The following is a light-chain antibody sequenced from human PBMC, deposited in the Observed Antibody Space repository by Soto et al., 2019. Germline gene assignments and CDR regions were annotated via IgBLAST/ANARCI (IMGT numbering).Light chain of an antibody. Sequence: DIQMTQSPSSLSASVGDIVTITCRASQGISNYLAWYQQIPRKVPKLLISAASTLQSGVPSRFSGSGSGTDFTLTISRLQPEDVATYYCQKYTNVPAFGGGTKVEIK. J-gene: IGKJ4*01. CDR1: QGISNY. CDR2: AAS. CDR3: QKYTNVPA. V-gene: IGKV1-27*01.